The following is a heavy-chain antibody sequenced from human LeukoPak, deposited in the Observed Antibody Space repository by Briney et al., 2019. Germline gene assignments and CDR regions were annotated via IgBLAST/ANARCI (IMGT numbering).Heavy chain of an antibody. V-gene: IGHV4-34*01. CDR1: GGSISSYY. CDR2: INHSGST. J-gene: IGHJ4*02. Sequence: KASETLSLTCTVSGGSISSYYWSWIRQPPGKGLEWIGEINHSGSTNYNPSLKSRVTISVDTSKNQFSLKLSSVTAADTAVYYCARGGLYDSSGYYWDYFDYWGQGTLVTVSS. D-gene: IGHD3-22*01. CDR3: ARGGLYDSSGYYWDYFDY.